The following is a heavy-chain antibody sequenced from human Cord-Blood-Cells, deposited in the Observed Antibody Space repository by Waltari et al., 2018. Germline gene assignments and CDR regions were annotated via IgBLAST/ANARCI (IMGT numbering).Heavy chain of an antibody. CDR1: GGSFSGYY. V-gene: IGHV4-34*01. J-gene: IGHJ3*02. Sequence: QVQLQQWGAGLLKPSETLSLTFAVYGGSFSGYYWSLLRQPPGKGLEWIGEINHSGSTNYNPSLKSRVTISVDTSKNQFSLKLSSVTAADTAVYYCARAHPTYGDYAFDIWGQGTMVTDSS. D-gene: IGHD4-17*01. CDR2: INHSGST. CDR3: ARAHPTYGDYAFDI.